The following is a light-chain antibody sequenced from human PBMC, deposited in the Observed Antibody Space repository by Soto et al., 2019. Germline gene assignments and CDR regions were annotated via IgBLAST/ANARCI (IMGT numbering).Light chain of an antibody. V-gene: IGLV2-14*01. CDR2: DVS. CDR3: SSYASSSTPHVV. CDR1: SSDVGGYNY. Sequence: QSALTQPASVSGSPGQSITISCTGTSSDVGGYNYVSWYQQDPGKAPKLMIYDVSNRPSGVSNRFSGSKSGNTASLPISGLQAEDEADYYCSSYASSSTPHVVFGGGTKLTVL. J-gene: IGLJ2*01.